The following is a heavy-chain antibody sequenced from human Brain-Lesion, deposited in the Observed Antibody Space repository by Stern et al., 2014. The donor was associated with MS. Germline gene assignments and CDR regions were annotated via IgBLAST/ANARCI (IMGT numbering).Heavy chain of an antibody. CDR1: GFTFSTYW. CDR3: ARAHVDTWDWFDP. D-gene: IGHD5-18*01. J-gene: IGHJ5*02. V-gene: IGHV3-74*01. Sequence: EVHLVESGGDLVQPGGSLRLSCTASGFTFSTYWMHWVRQAPGKGLVWVSRINGDGSRTSYADSVKGRFTISRDNAKNTPYVQMNSLRVEDTAVYYCARAHVDTWDWFDPWGQGTLVTVSS. CDR2: INGDGSRT.